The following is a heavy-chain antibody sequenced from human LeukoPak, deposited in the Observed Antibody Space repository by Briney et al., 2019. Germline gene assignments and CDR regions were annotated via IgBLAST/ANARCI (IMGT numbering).Heavy chain of an antibody. V-gene: IGHV3-23*01. J-gene: IGHJ4*02. Sequence: GGSLRLSCAASGFTFSSYAMSWVRQAPGKGLEWVSGISGSGGNTYYADSVKGRFTISRDNSKKPLYVQVNSLGTEDTAAYYCAKGSYYDSSGSFYFDYWGKGTLVTVSS. CDR3: AKGSYYDSSGSFYFDY. CDR2: ISGSGGNT. CDR1: GFTFSSYA. D-gene: IGHD3-22*01.